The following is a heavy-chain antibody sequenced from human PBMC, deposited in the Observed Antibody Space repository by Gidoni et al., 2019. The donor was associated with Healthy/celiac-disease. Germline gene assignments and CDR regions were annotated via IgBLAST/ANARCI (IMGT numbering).Heavy chain of an antibody. CDR2: IWYDGSNK. V-gene: IGHV3-33*01. D-gene: IGHD3-3*01. J-gene: IGHJ4*02. Sequence: QVQLVESGGGVVQPGRSRRLSCAASGFPFSSYGMHWVRQAPGKGLEWVAVIWYDGSNKYYADSVKGRFTISRDNSKNTLYLQMNSLRAEDTAVYYCASGSGYNELGVDYWGQGTLVTVSS. CDR1: GFPFSSYG. CDR3: ASGSGYNELGVDY.